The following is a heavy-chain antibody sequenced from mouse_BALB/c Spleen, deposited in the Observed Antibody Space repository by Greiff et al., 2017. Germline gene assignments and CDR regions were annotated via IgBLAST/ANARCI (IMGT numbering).Heavy chain of an antibody. CDR3: ARAGNGYYDWFAY. J-gene: IGHJ3*01. CDR1: GFSLTSYG. Sequence: VQLQQSGPGLVAPSQSLSITCTVSGFSLTSYGVHWVRQPPGKGLEWLGVIWAGGSTNYNSALMSRLSISKDNSKSQVFLKMNSLQTDDTAMYYCARAGNGYYDWFAYWGQGTLVTVSA. V-gene: IGHV2-9*02. CDR2: IWAGGST. D-gene: IGHD2-3*01.